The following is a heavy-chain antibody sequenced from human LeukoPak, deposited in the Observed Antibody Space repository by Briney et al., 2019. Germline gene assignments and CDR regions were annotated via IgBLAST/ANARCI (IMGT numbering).Heavy chain of an antibody. CDR1: GFTFSSYS. Sequence: GGSLRLSCAASGFTFSSYSMNWVRQAPGKGLEWVSSISSSSSYIYYADSVKGRFTISRDNAKDSLYLQMNSLRAEDTAVYYCARVTEAPYYFDYWGQGTLVTVSS. CDR2: ISSSSSYI. CDR3: ARVTEAPYYFDY. J-gene: IGHJ4*02. V-gene: IGHV3-21*01.